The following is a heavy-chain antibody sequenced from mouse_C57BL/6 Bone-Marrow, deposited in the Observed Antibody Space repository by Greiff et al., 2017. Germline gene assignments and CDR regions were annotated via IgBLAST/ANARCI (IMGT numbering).Heavy chain of an antibody. Sequence: SGPVLVKPGASVKMSCKASGYTFTDYYMNWVKQSHGKSLEWIGVINPYNGGTSYNQKFKGKATLTVDKSSSTAYMELNSLTSEDSAVYYCARWGQLRPPMDYWGQGTSVTVSS. CDR3: ARWGQLRPPMDY. CDR1: GYTFTDYY. V-gene: IGHV1-19*01. D-gene: IGHD3-2*02. CDR2: INPYNGGT. J-gene: IGHJ4*01.